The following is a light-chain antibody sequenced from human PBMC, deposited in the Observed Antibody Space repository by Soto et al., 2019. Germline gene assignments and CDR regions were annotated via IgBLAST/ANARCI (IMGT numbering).Light chain of an antibody. J-gene: IGKJ1*01. CDR2: DAS. Sequence: EIVLPQSPATLSLSPGERATLSCRASQSVTSYFAWYKQRPGQAPRLLVYDASIRATGIPARFSGSGSGTDFTLTISSLEPEDCAVYYCQKRSSWPPWTFGQGTKVEI. V-gene: IGKV3-11*01. CDR1: QSVTSY. CDR3: QKRSSWPPWT.